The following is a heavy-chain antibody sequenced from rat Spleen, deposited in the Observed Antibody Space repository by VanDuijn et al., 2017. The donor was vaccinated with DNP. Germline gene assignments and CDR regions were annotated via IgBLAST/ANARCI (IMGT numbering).Heavy chain of an antibody. CDR3: ARFPPGYNSYRDWHLDF. D-gene: IGHD1-2*01. CDR1: GFSLTTYG. J-gene: IGHJ1*01. CDR2: ISGGGST. Sequence: QVQLKESGPGLVQPSETLSLTCTVSGFSLTTYGVSWVRQPPGKGLEWIAAISGGGSTYYNSALKSRLSISRDTSKNQVFLKMNSLQTEDTAMYFCARFPPGYNSYRDWHLDFWGPGTMVTVSS. V-gene: IGHV2S8*01.